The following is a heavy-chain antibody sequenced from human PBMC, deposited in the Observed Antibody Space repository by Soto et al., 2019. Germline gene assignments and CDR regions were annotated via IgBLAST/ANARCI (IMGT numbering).Heavy chain of an antibody. V-gene: IGHV3-23*01. CDR3: SVRPDYVGHPFDF. D-gene: IGHD4-17*01. Sequence: EVQLLESGGGLVQPGGSLRLSCAASGFTFSSFAMRWVRQATGKGLEWVSAISGSGDSKYYGHSVKGRFTVPIDNSKNTLQQQMNSSRAQATAVYYWSVRPDYVGHPFDFLGQG. CDR2: ISGSGDSK. CDR1: GFTFSSFA. J-gene: IGHJ4*02.